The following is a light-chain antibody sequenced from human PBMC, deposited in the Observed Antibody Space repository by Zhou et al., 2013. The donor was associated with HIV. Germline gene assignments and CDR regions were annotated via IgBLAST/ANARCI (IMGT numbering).Light chain of an antibody. Sequence: DIHLTHSPPFLSASLGDRVTITCQASHDIDNHLNWFHQRPGQPPKLLIYDASTLETGVSSRFSGLGSKTDFTLIINNLRPEDSWVYFCQQYHTLPVTFGGRTEVEI. V-gene: IGKV1-33*01. J-gene: IGKJ4*01. CDR2: DAS. CDR3: QQYHTLPVT. CDR1: HDIDNH.